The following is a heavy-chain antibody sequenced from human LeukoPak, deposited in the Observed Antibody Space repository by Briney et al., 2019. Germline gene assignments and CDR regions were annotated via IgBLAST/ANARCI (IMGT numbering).Heavy chain of an antibody. V-gene: IGHV3-9*01. CDR2: ISWNSGSI. CDR3: AKYYGAAGFDL. D-gene: IGHD4-17*01. CDR1: GFTFDDYA. Sequence: GRSLRLSCAASGFTFDDYAMHWVRQAPGKGLERVSGISWNSGSIGYADSVKGRFTISRDNAKNSLYLQMNSLRAEDTALYYCAKYYGAAGFDLWGRGTLVTVSS. J-gene: IGHJ2*01.